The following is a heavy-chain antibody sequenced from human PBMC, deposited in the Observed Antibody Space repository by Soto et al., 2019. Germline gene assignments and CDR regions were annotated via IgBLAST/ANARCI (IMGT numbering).Heavy chain of an antibody. V-gene: IGHV4-30-2*01. CDR2: IYQSGST. CDR1: GGSLSSSAYS. Sequence: SETLSLTCAVSGGSLSSSAYSWSWIRQPPGKGLEWIGFIYQSGSTYYNPSLKSRLTMSGDTSRNQFSLNLTSVTAADTAVYYCARCGLDYGMDVWGQGTTVTVSS. J-gene: IGHJ6*02. D-gene: IGHD3-16*01. CDR3: ARCGLDYGMDV.